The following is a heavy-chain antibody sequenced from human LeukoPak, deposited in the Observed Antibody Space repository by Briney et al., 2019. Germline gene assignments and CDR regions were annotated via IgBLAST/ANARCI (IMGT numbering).Heavy chain of an antibody. CDR3: ARGGAGFGVVINWFDS. Sequence: PSETLSLTCSVSGDSVTNVKYYFNWIRKPPGKGLEWIATIYHSGTTHYNPSLRSRVTISLQSSDNQVSLRMTYLNAADTAIYYCARGGAGFGVVINWFDSWGQGAPVTVSS. V-gene: IGHV4-39*07. CDR1: GDSVTNVKYY. D-gene: IGHD3-3*01. J-gene: IGHJ5*01. CDR2: IYHSGTT.